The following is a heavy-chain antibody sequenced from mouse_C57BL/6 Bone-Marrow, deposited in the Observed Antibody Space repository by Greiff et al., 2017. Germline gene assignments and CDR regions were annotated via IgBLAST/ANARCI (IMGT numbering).Heavy chain of an antibody. Sequence: QVQLQQSGPELVKPGASVKISCKASGYAFSSSWMNWVKQRPGKGLEWIGRIYPGDGDTNYNGKFKGKATLTADKSSSTAYMQLSSLTSEDSAVYFCAKGGLRRTFAYWGQGTLVTVSA. CDR3: AKGGLRRTFAY. D-gene: IGHD2-4*01. CDR2: IYPGDGDT. CDR1: GYAFSSSW. V-gene: IGHV1-82*01. J-gene: IGHJ3*01.